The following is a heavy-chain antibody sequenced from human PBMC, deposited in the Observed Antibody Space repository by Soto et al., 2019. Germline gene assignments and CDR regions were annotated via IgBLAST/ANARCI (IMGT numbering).Heavy chain of an antibody. CDR1: GYTFTSYG. CDR2: ISANNGST. CDR3: AREPNYFDY. V-gene: IGHV1-18*01. Sequence: ASVKVSCKASGYTFTSYGISWVRQAPGQGLEWMGRISANNGSTSYAQKFQGRVTMTRDTSTSTVYMELRSLRSDDTAVYYCAREPNYFDYWGQGTLVTVS. J-gene: IGHJ4*02.